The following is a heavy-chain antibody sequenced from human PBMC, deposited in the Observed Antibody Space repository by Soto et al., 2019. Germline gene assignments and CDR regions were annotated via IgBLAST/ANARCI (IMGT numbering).Heavy chain of an antibody. D-gene: IGHD6-19*01. V-gene: IGHV1-69*12. J-gene: IGHJ5*02. Sequence: QVQLVQSGAEVKKPGSSVKVSCKASGGTFSSYAISWVRQAPGQGLEGMGGIIPIFGTANYAQKFQGRVTITADESTSTAYMELSSLRSEDTAVYYCARDAENSSGWYTWFDPWGQGTLVTVSS. CDR1: GGTFSSYA. CDR3: ARDAENSSGWYTWFDP. CDR2: IIPIFGTA.